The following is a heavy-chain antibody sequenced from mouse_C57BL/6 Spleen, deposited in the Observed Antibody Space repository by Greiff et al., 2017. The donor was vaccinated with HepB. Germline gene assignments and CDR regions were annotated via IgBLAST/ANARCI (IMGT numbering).Heavy chain of an antibody. V-gene: IGHV7-3*01. D-gene: IGHD2-1*01. J-gene: IGHJ4*01. CDR1: GFTFTDYY. CDR2: IRNKANGYTT. Sequence: EVKLMESGGGLVQPGGSLSLSCAASGFTFTDYYMSWVRQPPGKALEWLGFIRNKANGYTTEYSASVKGRFTISRDNSQSILYLQMNALRAEDSAKYYCARYGGNYDAMDYWGQGTSVTVSS. CDR3: ARYGGNYDAMDY.